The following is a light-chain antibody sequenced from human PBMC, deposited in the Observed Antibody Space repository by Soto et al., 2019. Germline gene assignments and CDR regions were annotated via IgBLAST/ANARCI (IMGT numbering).Light chain of an antibody. V-gene: IGLV2-14*01. J-gene: IGLJ1*01. CDR2: DVT. Sequence: ALAQPASVSGSPGQSITISCTGTSSDVGGYNYVSWYQQHPGKAPKLMIYDVTNRPSGVSNRFSGSKSGNTASLTISGLQAEDEADYYCSSYTSSSTLVFGTGTRSPS. CDR1: SSDVGGYNY. CDR3: SSYTSSSTLV.